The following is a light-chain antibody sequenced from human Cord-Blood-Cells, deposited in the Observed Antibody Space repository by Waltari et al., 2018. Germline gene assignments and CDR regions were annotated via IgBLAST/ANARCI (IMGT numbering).Light chain of an antibody. CDR3: QSYDSSLSGYV. V-gene: IGLV1-40*01. CDR1: SSNIGAGYD. Sequence: QSVLTQPPSVSGAPGQRVTISCTGSSSNIGAGYDVHWYQQLPGTAPKLLIYGNSKRPSGVPDRFSVSKSGTSASLAITGLQAEDEADYYCQSYDSSLSGYVFGTGTKVTVL. J-gene: IGLJ1*01. CDR2: GNS.